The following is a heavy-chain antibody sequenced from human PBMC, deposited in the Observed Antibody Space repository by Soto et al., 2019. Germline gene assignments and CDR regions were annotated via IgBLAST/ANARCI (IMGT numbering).Heavy chain of an antibody. D-gene: IGHD6-19*01. Sequence: SETLSLTCAVYGGSFSGYYWTWVRQPPGTGLEWIGEINHSGSTYYNPSLKSRVTISVDTSKNQFSLKLSSVTAADTAVYYCARGIAVAGYYYYYGMDVWGQGTTVTVSS. J-gene: IGHJ6*02. CDR2: INHSGST. V-gene: IGHV4-34*01. CDR3: ARGIAVAGYYYYYGMDV. CDR1: GGSFSGYY.